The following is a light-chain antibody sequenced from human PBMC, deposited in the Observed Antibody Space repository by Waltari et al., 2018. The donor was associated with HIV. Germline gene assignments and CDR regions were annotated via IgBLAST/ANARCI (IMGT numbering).Light chain of an antibody. CDR3: STWDDSLSVVV. J-gene: IGLJ2*01. CDR1: SANIGSNY. CDR2: RNK. Sequence: QSVLTQPPSASGTPGQRVTISCSGSSANIGSNYVYWYQQLPGTAPKLLIDRNKQRPSGVPDRFSGTKAGSSASLIISGLRSEDDADYYCSTWDDSLSVVVFGGGTKLTVL. V-gene: IGLV1-47*01.